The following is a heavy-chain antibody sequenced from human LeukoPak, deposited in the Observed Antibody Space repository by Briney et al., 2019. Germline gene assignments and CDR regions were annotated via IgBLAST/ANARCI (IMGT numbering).Heavy chain of an antibody. CDR1: GFTFRNYW. CDR3: VRNLAVAGTCFDS. V-gene: IGHV3-7*03. Sequence: GGSLRLSFAASGFTFRNYWMIWVRQAPGTGLEWVANIKQDGSDRNYVTSVRGRFTISRDNAESSLFLQMNSLRAEDTAVYYCVRNLAVAGTCFDSWGQGTLVTVSS. J-gene: IGHJ4*02. CDR2: IKQDGSDR. D-gene: IGHD6-19*01.